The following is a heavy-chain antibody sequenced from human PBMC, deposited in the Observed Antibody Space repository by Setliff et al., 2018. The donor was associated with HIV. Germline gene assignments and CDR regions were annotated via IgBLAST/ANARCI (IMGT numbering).Heavy chain of an antibody. CDR2: IYYTGFA. V-gene: IGHV4-39*02. D-gene: IGHD5-12*01. CDR1: GDSISSGSYF. Sequence: SETLSLTCSVSGDSISSGSYFWGWIRQTPGKGLEWIGNIYYTGFAYYNPSLKSRVTISLDTSKTHFFLNLTSVTDEDTAIYFCARGVVALSPRGPLDLWGPGTLVTVSS. CDR3: ARGVVALSPRGPLDL. J-gene: IGHJ4*03.